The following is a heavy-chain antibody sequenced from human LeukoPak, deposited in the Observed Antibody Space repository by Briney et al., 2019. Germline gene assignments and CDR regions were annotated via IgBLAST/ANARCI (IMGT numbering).Heavy chain of an antibody. J-gene: IGHJ3*02. CDR3: ASARYTYGLDAFDI. CDR1: GFTFSSYS. V-gene: IGHV3-21*01. D-gene: IGHD5-18*01. Sequence: GGSLRLSCAASGFTFSSYSMNWVRQAPGKGLEWVSSISSSSSYIYYADSVKGRFTISRDNAKNSLYLRMNSLRAEDTAVYYCASARYTYGLDAFDIWGQGTMVTVSS. CDR2: ISSSSSYI.